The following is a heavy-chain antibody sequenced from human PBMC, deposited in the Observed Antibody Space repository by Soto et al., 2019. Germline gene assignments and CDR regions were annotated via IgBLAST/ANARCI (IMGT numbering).Heavy chain of an antibody. V-gene: IGHV4-59*01. CDR3: ARGVGSSPPQY. CDR1: GGSISVYY. Sequence: PSETLSLTCTISGGSISVYYWSWIRQSPRQGLEWIGYVYDNGRPYYSPSLKSRVIISADTSKNQISLKLTSATAADTAVYYCARGVGSSPPQYWGRGAPVTVSS. CDR2: VYDNGRP. D-gene: IGHD1-26*01. J-gene: IGHJ4*02.